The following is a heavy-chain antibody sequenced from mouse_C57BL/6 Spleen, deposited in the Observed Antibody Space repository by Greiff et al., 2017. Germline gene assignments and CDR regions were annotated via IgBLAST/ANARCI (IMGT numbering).Heavy chain of an antibody. CDR3: AGYYYGSSFYYFDY. Sequence: EVQVVESGPELVKPGASVKMSCKASGYTFTDYNMHWVKQSHGKSLEWIGYINPNNGGTSYNQKFKGKATLTVNKSSSTAYMELRSLTSEDSAVYYCAGYYYGSSFYYFDYWGQGTTLTVSS. V-gene: IGHV1-22*01. CDR1: GYTFTDYN. J-gene: IGHJ2*01. CDR2: INPNNGGT. D-gene: IGHD1-1*01.